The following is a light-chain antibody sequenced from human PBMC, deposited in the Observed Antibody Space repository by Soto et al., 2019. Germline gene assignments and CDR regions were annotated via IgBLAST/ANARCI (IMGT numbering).Light chain of an antibody. CDR3: SAYAGSNTFVV. CDR2: EVS. Sequence: QSALTQPPSASGSLGQSVTISCTGTSSDVGGYNYVSWYQQHPGKAPKLMIYEVSKRPSGVPDRFSGSESGDTASLTVSGLKAEDEADYYCSAYAGSNTFVVFGGGTKLTVL. CDR1: SSDVGGYNY. V-gene: IGLV2-8*01. J-gene: IGLJ2*01.